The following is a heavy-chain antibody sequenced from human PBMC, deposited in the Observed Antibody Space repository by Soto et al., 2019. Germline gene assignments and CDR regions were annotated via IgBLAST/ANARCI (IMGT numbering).Heavy chain of an antibody. Sequence: ASVKVSCKTSGYTFSSHGISWVRQAPGQEPEWLGWINPYSGNTHFAQKVQGRVTLTTDTSTSTAYMELRSLTSDDTAMYYCAREMDRGYARDFDYWGLGTLVTVSS. CDR3: AREMDRGYARDFDY. CDR2: INPYSGNT. CDR1: GYTFSSHG. D-gene: IGHD2-2*01. V-gene: IGHV1-18*04. J-gene: IGHJ4*02.